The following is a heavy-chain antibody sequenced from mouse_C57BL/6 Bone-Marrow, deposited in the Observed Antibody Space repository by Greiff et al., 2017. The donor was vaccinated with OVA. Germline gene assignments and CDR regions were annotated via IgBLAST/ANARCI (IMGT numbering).Heavy chain of an antibody. D-gene: IGHD1-1*01. Sequence: QVQLQQSGAELARPGASVKLSCKASGYTFTSYGISWVKQRNGQGLEWIGEIYPRSGNTYYNEKFKGKATLTVDKSSSTAYMQLSSLTSEDSAVYYCARYGDYYYGPWYFDVWGTGTTVTVSS. V-gene: IGHV1-81*01. J-gene: IGHJ1*03. CDR3: ARYGDYYYGPWYFDV. CDR1: GYTFTSYG. CDR2: IYPRSGNT.